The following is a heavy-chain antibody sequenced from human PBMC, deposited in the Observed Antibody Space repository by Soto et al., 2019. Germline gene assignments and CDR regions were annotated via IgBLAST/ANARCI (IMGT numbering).Heavy chain of an antibody. CDR3: ASSPFGGNNYYYGMDV. V-gene: IGHV3-11*01. J-gene: IGHJ6*02. D-gene: IGHD3-10*01. Sequence: GGSLRLSCAASGFTFSDYYMSWIRQAPGKGLEWVSYISSSGSTIYYADSVKGRFTISRDNAKNSLYLQMNSLRAEDTAVYYCASSPFGGNNYYYGMDVWGQGTTVTVSS. CDR2: ISSSGSTI. CDR1: GFTFSDYY.